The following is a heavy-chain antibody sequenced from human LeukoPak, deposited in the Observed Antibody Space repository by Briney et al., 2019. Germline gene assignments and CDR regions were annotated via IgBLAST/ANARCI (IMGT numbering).Heavy chain of an antibody. CDR2: ISGSGGST. D-gene: IGHD6-13*01. J-gene: IGHJ4*02. CDR1: GFTVSSNY. Sequence: GGSLRLSCAASGFTVSSNYMSWVRQAPGKGLEWVSAISGSGGSTYYADSVKGRFTISRDNSKNTLYLQMNSLRAEDTAVYYCAKSREVAAAGPADYWGQGTLATVSS. V-gene: IGHV3-23*01. CDR3: AKSREVAAAGPADY.